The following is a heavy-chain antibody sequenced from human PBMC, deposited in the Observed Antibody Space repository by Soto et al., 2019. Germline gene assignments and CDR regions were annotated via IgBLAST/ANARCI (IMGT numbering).Heavy chain of an antibody. J-gene: IGHJ4*02. D-gene: IGHD4-17*01. V-gene: IGHV4-61*01. CDR1: GGSVSSGSYY. CDR2: IYYSGST. Sequence: PSETLSLTCTVSGGSVSSGSYYRSWIRQPPGKGLEWIGYIYYSGSTNYNPSLKSRVTISVDTSKNQFSLKLSSVTAADTAVYYCAREFLRDFDYWGQGTLVTVSS. CDR3: AREFLRDFDY.